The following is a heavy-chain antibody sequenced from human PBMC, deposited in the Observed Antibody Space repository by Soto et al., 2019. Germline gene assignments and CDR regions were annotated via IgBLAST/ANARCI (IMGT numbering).Heavy chain of an antibody. D-gene: IGHD3-22*01. V-gene: IGHV3-53*01. CDR3: ATRPLLPGAP. Sequence: EVQMVEPGGGLIKPGGSLRPSCAASGFTFSSNDMNWVRQAPGKGLEWVSLIYSGGSTYYEGSVKVRFTISRDDSKNRLYLKMRSLRAEDTAVYYCATRPLLPGAPWGQGTMVTVSS. CDR2: IYSGGST. J-gene: IGHJ3*01. CDR1: GFTFSSND.